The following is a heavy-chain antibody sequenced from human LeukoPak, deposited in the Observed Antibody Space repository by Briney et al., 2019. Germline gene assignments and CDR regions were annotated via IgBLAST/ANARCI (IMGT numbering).Heavy chain of an antibody. CDR3: ARDAIVRDYSNSDY. D-gene: IGHD4-11*01. CDR2: INPNSGGT. V-gene: IGHV1-2*02. CDR1: GYTFTGYY. J-gene: IGHJ4*02. Sequence: ASVKLFCKASGYTFTGYYIHRVRQAPGQGLEWMGWINPNSGGTNYAQKFQGRVTMTRDTSISTAYMELSRLTSDDTAVYYCARDAIVRDYSNSDYWGQGTLVTVSS.